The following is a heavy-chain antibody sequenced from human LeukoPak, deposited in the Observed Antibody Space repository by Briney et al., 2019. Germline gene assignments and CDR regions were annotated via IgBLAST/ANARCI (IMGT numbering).Heavy chain of an antibody. Sequence: SETLSLTCAVYGGSFSGYYWSWIRQPPGKGLEWIGEINHSGSTNYNPSLKSRVTISVDTSKNQFSLKLSSVTAADTAVYYCARDRSYRTVYYFDYWGQGTLVTVSS. V-gene: IGHV4-34*01. J-gene: IGHJ4*02. D-gene: IGHD1-26*01. CDR3: ARDRSYRTVYYFDY. CDR1: GGSFSGYY. CDR2: INHSGST.